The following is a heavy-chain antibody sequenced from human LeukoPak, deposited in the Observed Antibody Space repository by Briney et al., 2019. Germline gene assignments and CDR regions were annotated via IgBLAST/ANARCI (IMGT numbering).Heavy chain of an antibody. D-gene: IGHD1-26*01. CDR3: ARVSGSPNYYYGMDV. CDR1: GGTFSSYA. CDR2: IIPIFGTA. V-gene: IGHV1-69*13. Sequence: SVTVSCKASGGTFSSYAISWVRQAPGQGLEWMGGIIPIFGTANYAQKFQGRVTITADESTSTAYMELSSLRSEDTAVYYCARVSGSPNYYYGMDVWGQGTTVTVSS. J-gene: IGHJ6*02.